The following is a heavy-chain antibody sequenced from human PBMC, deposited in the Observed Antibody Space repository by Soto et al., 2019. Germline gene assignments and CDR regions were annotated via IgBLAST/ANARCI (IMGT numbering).Heavy chain of an antibody. CDR2: IYFSGST. Sequence: SETLSLTCTVSGASINSGGYYWSWIRQLPGKGLEWIGYIYFSGSTYYNPSLESRVTISLDTSQNQFSLKLNSVTAADTAVYYCATGDAWEALLAYWGQGTLVTVSS. J-gene: IGHJ4*02. V-gene: IGHV4-31*03. D-gene: IGHD4-17*01. CDR1: GASINSGGYY. CDR3: ATGDAWEALLAY.